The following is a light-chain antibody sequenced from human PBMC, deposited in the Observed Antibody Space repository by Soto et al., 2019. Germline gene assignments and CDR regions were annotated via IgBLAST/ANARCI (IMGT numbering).Light chain of an antibody. CDR3: SSYIRSSTPLL. CDR2: EVS. Sequence: QSVLTQPPSVSGSPGQSVTISCTGASSDVGSYDRVSWYQQPPGTAPKLMIYEVSNRPSGVPDRFSGSKSGNTASLTISGLQAEDEADYYCSSYIRSSTPLLFGGGTKLTVL. J-gene: IGLJ2*01. V-gene: IGLV2-18*02. CDR1: SSDVGSYDR.